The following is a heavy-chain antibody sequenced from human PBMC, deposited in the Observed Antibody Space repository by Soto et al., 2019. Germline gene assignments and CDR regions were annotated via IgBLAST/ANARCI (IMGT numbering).Heavy chain of an antibody. V-gene: IGHV1-18*01. CDR3: ARDKGLVVVPAAMGYYYYGMDV. J-gene: IGHJ6*02. CDR1: GYTFTSYG. CDR2: ISAYNGNT. D-gene: IGHD2-2*01. Sequence: ASVKVSCKASGYTFTSYGISWVRQAPGQGLEWMGWISAYNGNTNYAQKLQGRVTMTTDTSTSTAYMKLRSLRSDDTAVYYCARDKGLVVVPAAMGYYYYGMDVWGQGTTVTVSS.